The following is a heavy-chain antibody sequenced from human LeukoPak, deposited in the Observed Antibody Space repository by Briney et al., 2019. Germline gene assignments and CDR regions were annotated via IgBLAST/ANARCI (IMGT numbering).Heavy chain of an antibody. CDR3: AREGYYYDSSGYRTHFDY. V-gene: IGHV1-69*13. CDR1: GGTFSSYA. J-gene: IGHJ4*02. D-gene: IGHD3-22*01. CDR2: IIPIFGTA. Sequence: ASVKVSCKASGGTFSSYAISWVRQAPGQGLEWMGGIIPIFGTANYAQKFQGRVTITADEFTSTAYMELSSLRSEDTAVYYCAREGYYYDSSGYRTHFDYWGQGTLVTVSS.